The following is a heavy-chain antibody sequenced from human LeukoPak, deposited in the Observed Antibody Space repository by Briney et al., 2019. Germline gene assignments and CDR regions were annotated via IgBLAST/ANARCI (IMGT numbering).Heavy chain of an antibody. CDR2: IYSGGST. D-gene: IGHD3/OR15-3a*01. CDR3: ARGGTGYWYYFDY. V-gene: IGHV3-66*02. J-gene: IGHJ4*02. Sequence: GSLRLPCAASGFTVSSNYMSWVRQAPGKGLEWVSVIYSGGSTYYADSVKGRFTISRDNSKNTLYLQMNSLRAEDTAVYYCARGGTGYWYYFDYWGQGTLVTVSS. CDR1: GFTVSSNY.